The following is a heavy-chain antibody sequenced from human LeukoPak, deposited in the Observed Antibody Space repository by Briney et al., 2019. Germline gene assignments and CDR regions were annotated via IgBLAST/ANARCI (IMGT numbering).Heavy chain of an antibody. CDR1: GGSFSGYY. D-gene: IGHD2-15*01. J-gene: IGHJ6*02. Sequence: SETLSLTCAVDGGSFSGYYWSWIRQPPGKGLEWIGEINHSGSTNYNPSLKSRVTISADTSKNQFCLRLSSVTAADTAVYYCARWPGSGGYCSNGMHVWGQGTTVIVSS. V-gene: IGHV4-34*01. CDR3: ARWPGSGGYCSNGMHV. CDR2: INHSGST.